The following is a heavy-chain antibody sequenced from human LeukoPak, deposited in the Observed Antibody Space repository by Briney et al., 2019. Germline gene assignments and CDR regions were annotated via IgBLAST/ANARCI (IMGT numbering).Heavy chain of an antibody. J-gene: IGHJ6*03. CDR3: ASAPLNNGPGITSYYYMDV. CDR1: GGTFSSYA. D-gene: IGHD2-8*01. Sequence: SVKVSCKASGGTFSSYAISWVRQAPGQGLEWMGGIILIFGTANYAQKFQGRVTITADESTSTAYMELSSLRSEDTAVYYCASAPLNNGPGITSYYYMDVWGKGTTVTVSS. CDR2: IILIFGTA. V-gene: IGHV1-69*13.